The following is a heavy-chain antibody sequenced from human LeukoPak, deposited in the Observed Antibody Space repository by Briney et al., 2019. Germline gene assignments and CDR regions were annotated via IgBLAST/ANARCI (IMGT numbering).Heavy chain of an antibody. CDR3: ARDPDYYGSGTYYNHYFDY. D-gene: IGHD3-10*01. CDR1: GFNLNYFS. V-gene: IGHV3-21*01. J-gene: IGHJ4*02. Sequence: GGSLRLSCAASGFNLNYFSMNWVRQAPGKGLEWVSSISRTSTYIYYADSVKGRFTISRDNATNSLFLQMDSLRAEDTAVYYCARDPDYYGSGTYYNHYFDYWGQGTLVTVSP. CDR2: ISRTSTYI.